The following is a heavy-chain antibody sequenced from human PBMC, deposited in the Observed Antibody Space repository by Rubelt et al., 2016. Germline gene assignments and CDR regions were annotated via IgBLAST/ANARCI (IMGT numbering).Heavy chain of an antibody. CDR1: GGTFSGYQ. CDR2: INHRGIT. V-gene: IGHV4-34*01. CDR3: ARQRQLITARRWFDP. J-gene: IGHJ5*02. D-gene: IGHD6-6*01. Sequence: QVQLQQWGAGLLKPSETLSLTCAVYGGTFSGYQWSWIRQPPGKGLEWIGEINHRGITNHNPSLKSRVTISEDTPKNQCSLKRTPVTAADAAVYYCARQRQLITARRWFDPWGQGTLVTVSS.